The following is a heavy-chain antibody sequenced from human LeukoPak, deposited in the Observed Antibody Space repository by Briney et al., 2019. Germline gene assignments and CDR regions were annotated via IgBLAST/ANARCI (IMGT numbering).Heavy chain of an antibody. CDR3: AKGQAVVKKYYFDY. J-gene: IGHJ4*02. V-gene: IGHV3-23*01. CDR2: ISGSGGST. D-gene: IGHD6-19*01. CDR1: GFTFSSYA. Sequence: GGSLILSCAASGFTFSSYAMSWVRQAPGEGLEWVSAISGSGGSTYYADSVKGRFTISRDNSKNTLYLQMNSLRAEDTAVYYCAKGQAVVKKYYFDYWGQGTLVTVSS.